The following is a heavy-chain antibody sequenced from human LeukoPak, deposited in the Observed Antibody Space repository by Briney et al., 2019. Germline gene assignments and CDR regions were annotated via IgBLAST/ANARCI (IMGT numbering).Heavy chain of an antibody. D-gene: IGHD1-26*01. Sequence: GGSLRLPCAASGFTFTYSAIHWVRQASGRGLEWVGRIETKPNKYATAYAASVEGRFTISRDDSKNTAYLQMSSLKTEDTAVYYCSRHGGMGATDYWGQGTLVTVSS. CDR2: IETKPNKYAT. CDR1: GFTFTYSA. CDR3: SRHGGMGATDY. J-gene: IGHJ4*02. V-gene: IGHV3-73*01.